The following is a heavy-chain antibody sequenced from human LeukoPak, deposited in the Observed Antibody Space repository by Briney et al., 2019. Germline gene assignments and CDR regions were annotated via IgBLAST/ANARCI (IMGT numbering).Heavy chain of an antibody. Sequence: GGSLRLSCAASEFTFSNYDIHWVRQAPGKGLEWVAVIWYDGSTKYYADSVKGRFTISRDNSKNTVHLQINSLRAEDTAVYYCARNPKGDSYGMDVWGQGTTVTVSS. CDR3: ARNPKGDSYGMDV. J-gene: IGHJ6*02. V-gene: IGHV3-33*01. CDR2: IWYDGSTK. CDR1: EFTFSNYD.